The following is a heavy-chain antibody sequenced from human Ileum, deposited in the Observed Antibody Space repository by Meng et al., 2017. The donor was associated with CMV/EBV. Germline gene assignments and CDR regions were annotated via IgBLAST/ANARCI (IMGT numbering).Heavy chain of an antibody. V-gene: IGHV4-39*07. Sequence: SETLSLTCTVSGGSISSSSYYWGWIRQPPGKGLEWIGNIYYSGGTYYNPSLKSRVTISVDTSKNQFSLKLSSVTAADTAMYHCARDARCSGGSCSNFHLDPWGQGTRVTVSS. CDR1: GGSISSSSYY. CDR2: IYYSGGT. J-gene: IGHJ5*02. CDR3: ARDARCSGGSCSNFHLDP. D-gene: IGHD2-15*01.